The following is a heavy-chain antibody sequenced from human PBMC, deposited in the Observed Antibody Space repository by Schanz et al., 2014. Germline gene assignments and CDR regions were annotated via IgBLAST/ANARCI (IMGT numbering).Heavy chain of an antibody. Sequence: EVQLVESGGGLVQPGGSLRLSCAASRFTVTNAWMTWVRQAPGRGLEWVSSISTSGTYMYIADSLKGRLTISRDDAKKSMYLQMNSLRAEDTAVYYCARDNTTESYYSAGPPIDYWGQGTLXTVSS. CDR1: RFTVTNAW. V-gene: IGHV3-21*01. J-gene: IGHJ4*02. D-gene: IGHD1-26*01. CDR3: ARDNTTESYYSAGPPIDY. CDR2: ISTSGTYM.